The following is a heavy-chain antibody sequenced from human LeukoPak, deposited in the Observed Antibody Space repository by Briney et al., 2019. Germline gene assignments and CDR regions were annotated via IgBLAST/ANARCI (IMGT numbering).Heavy chain of an antibody. V-gene: IGHV3-30*02. CDR1: GFSLNNFG. CDR3: ARYDGSGSYFGY. Sequence: GGSLRLSCAASGFSLNNFGMHWVRQAPGKGLEWVAFVQKYGRYEKYGDSVKGRFTISRDSSKNTLYLQMNSLRVEDTAVYYCARYDGSGSYFGYWGQGTLVTVSS. CDR2: VQKYGRYE. J-gene: IGHJ4*02. D-gene: IGHD3-10*01.